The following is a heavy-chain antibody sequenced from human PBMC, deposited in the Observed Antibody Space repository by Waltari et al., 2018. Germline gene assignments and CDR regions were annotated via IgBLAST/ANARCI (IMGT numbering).Heavy chain of an antibody. CDR1: GYTFTSYY. D-gene: IGHD2-15*01. J-gene: IGHJ3*02. Sequence: QVQLVQSGAEVKKPGASVKVSCKASGYTFTSYYMHWVRQAPGQGLEWMGIINPSGGSTSDEQKFQGRVTMTEDTSTDTAYMELSSLRSEDTAVYYCATSRVVHDAFDIWGQGTMVTVSS. V-gene: IGHV1-46*01. CDR3: ATSRVVHDAFDI. CDR2: INPSGGST.